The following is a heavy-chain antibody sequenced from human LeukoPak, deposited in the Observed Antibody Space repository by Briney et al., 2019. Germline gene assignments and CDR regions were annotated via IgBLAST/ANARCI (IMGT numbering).Heavy chain of an antibody. V-gene: IGHV4-59*01. CDR2: IYYSGST. CDR1: GGSISSYY. CDR3: ARDRGGSGWYSYYYYYMDV. J-gene: IGHJ6*03. D-gene: IGHD6-19*01. Sequence: PSETLSLTCTVSGGSISSYYWSWIRQPPGKGLEWSGYIYYSGSTDYNPSLKSRVTISVDTSKNQFSLKLSSVTAADTAVYYCARDRGGSGWYSYYYYYMDVWGKGTTVTVSS.